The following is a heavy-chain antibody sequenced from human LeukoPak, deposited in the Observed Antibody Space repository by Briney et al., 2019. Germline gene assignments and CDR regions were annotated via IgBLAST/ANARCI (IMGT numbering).Heavy chain of an antibody. CDR3: ARVKIFGVVIIWS. J-gene: IGHJ1*01. CDR1: GYTFTSYG. V-gene: IGHV1-18*01. Sequence: ASVPATCKASGYTFTSYGMSWVRQAPGQGLEWMGWISAYNGNTNYAQKLQGRVTMTTDTSTSTAYMELRSLRSDDPAVYYCARVKIFGVVIIWSRGEGTLGTVSS. CDR2: ISAYNGNT. D-gene: IGHD3-3*01.